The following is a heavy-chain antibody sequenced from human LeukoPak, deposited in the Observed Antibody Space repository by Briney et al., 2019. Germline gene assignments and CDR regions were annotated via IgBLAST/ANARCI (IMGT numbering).Heavy chain of an antibody. D-gene: IGHD4-17*01. V-gene: IGHV3-23*01. CDR3: ARPSWGHDYGDYFGAFDI. Sequence: GGSLRLSCAASGFTFSSYAMSWVRQAPGRGLEWVSAISGSGGSTYYADSVKGRFTISRDNSKNTLYLQMNSLRAEDTAVYYCARPSWGHDYGDYFGAFDIWGQGTMVTVSS. J-gene: IGHJ3*02. CDR2: ISGSGGST. CDR1: GFTFSSYA.